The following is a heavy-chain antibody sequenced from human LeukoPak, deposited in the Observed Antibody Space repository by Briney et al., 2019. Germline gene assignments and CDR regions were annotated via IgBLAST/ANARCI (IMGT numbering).Heavy chain of an antibody. V-gene: IGHV3-30*18. CDR2: ISYDGSNK. D-gene: IGHD6-13*01. CDR3: AKGVRVIAAAGYFDY. CDR1: GFTFSSYG. J-gene: IGHJ4*02. Sequence: GRSLRLSCAASGFTFSSYGMHWVRQAPGKGLEWVAVISYDGSNKYYADSVKGRFTISRDNSKNTLYLQMNSLRAEDTAVYYCAKGVRVIAAAGYFDYWGQGTLVTVSS.